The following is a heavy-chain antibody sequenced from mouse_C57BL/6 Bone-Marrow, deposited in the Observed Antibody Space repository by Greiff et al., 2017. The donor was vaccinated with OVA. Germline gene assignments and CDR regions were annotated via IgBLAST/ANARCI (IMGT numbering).Heavy chain of an antibody. CDR1: GYTFTSYW. CDR2: IHPNSGST. J-gene: IGHJ4*01. V-gene: IGHV1-64*01. Sequence: VKLKQPGAELVKPGASVKLSCKASGYTFTSYWMHWVKQRPGQGLEWIGMIHPNSGSTNYNEKFKSKATLTVDKSSSTAYMQLSSLTSEDSAVYYCRTYYYAMDYWGQGTSVTVSS. CDR3: RTYYYAMDY.